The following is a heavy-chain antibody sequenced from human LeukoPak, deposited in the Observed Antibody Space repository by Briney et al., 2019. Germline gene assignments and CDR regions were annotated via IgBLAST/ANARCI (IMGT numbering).Heavy chain of an antibody. V-gene: IGHV4-34*01. CDR3: ARERSRPVYDSSGYPRYYYYGMDV. J-gene: IGHJ6*02. CDR2: INHSGST. CDR1: GGSFSGYY. D-gene: IGHD3-22*01. Sequence: SETLSLTCAVYGGSFSGYYWSWIRQPPGKGLEWIGEINHSGSTNYNPSLKSRVTISVDTSKNQFSLKLSSVTAADTAVYYCARERSRPVYDSSGYPRYYYYGMDVWGQGTTVTVSS.